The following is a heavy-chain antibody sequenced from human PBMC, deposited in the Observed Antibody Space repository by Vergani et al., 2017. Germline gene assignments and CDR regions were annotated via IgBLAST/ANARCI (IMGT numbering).Heavy chain of an antibody. Sequence: QVQLQQWGAGLLKPSETLSLTCAVYGGSFSGYYWSWIRQPPGKGLEWIGEINHSGSTNYNPSLKSRVTISVDTSKNQFSLKLSSVTAADTAVYYCAREDGAWSVDPWGQGTLVTVSS. CDR1: GGSFSGYY. V-gene: IGHV4-34*01. CDR2: INHSGST. J-gene: IGHJ5*02. D-gene: IGHD5-24*01. CDR3: AREDGAWSVDP.